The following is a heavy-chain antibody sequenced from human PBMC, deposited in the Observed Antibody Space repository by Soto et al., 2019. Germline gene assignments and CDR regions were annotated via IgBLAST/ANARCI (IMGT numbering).Heavy chain of an antibody. J-gene: IGHJ4*02. Sequence: PSETLSLTCTVSGCSISSGGYYWNWILQHPGKGLEWIGYIYYIGSTYYNPSLKRRVTISLDTSKNQFSLKLSSVTAADTAVYYCARSVVLGGQVTLVIVSS. CDR1: GCSISSGGYY. CDR3: ARSVVL. V-gene: IGHV4-31*03. CDR2: IYYIGST.